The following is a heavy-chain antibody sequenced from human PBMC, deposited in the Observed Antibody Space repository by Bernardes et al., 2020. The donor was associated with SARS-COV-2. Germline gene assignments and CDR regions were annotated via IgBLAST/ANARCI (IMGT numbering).Heavy chain of an antibody. V-gene: IGHV3-23*01. Sequence: GGSLRLSCAASGFTFSSYAMSWVRQAPGKGLEWVSVISGSGGSTYYADSVKGRFTISRDNSKNTLYLQMNSLRAEDTAVYYCAKPGGIQLWLGNFDYWGQGTLVTVSS. CDR1: GFTFSSYA. CDR3: AKPGGIQLWLGNFDY. D-gene: IGHD5-18*01. J-gene: IGHJ4*02. CDR2: ISGSGGST.